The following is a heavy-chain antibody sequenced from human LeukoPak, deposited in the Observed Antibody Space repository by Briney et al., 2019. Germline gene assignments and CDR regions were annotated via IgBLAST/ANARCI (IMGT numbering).Heavy chain of an antibody. Sequence: PAETVSLTCAVSGGSITTTYCWAWLRQPPGKGLEWVGSISYSGSPYYDPSLKSRLTISVETSKSQFSLRLSSVTAADTAVYYCARHDGTFHGFDIWGQGTVVPVSS. J-gene: IGHJ3*02. V-gene: IGHV4-39*01. CDR2: ISYSGSP. CDR3: ARHDGTFHGFDI. CDR1: GGSITTTYC. D-gene: IGHD2/OR15-2a*01.